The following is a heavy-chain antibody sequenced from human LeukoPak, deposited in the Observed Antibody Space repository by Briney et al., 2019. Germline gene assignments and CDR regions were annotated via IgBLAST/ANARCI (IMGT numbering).Heavy chain of an antibody. Sequence: PSETLSLTCAVYGGSFSGYYWSWIRQPPGKGLEWIGEINHSGSTNYNPSLKSRVTISVDTSKNQFSLKLSSVTAADTAVYYCASSVYSSGWYFFSSGDFNDYWGQGTLVPVSS. CDR2: INHSGST. D-gene: IGHD6-19*01. J-gene: IGHJ4*02. V-gene: IGHV4-34*01. CDR3: ASSVYSSGWYFFSSGDFNDY. CDR1: GGSFSGYY.